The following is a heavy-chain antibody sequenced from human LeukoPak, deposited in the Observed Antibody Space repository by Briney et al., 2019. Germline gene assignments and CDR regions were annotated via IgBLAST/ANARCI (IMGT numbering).Heavy chain of an antibody. V-gene: IGHV4-39*01. CDR1: GGSISSYY. Sequence: PSETLSLTCTVSGGSISSYYWGWIRQPPGKGLEWIGSIYYSGSTYYNPSLKSRVTISVDTSKNQFSLKLSSVTAADTAVYYCARRYHYGSGRYQPFDCWGQGTLVTVSS. CDR2: IYYSGST. CDR3: ARRYHYGSGRYQPFDC. D-gene: IGHD3-10*01. J-gene: IGHJ4*02.